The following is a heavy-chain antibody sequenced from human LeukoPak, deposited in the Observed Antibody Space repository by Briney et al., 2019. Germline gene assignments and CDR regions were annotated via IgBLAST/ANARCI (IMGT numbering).Heavy chain of an antibody. D-gene: IGHD3-22*01. V-gene: IGHV4-34*01. Sequence: SDCLSPTQPLYGGSFSDYYCSWISQPPGKGREWIGEIKQSGSTNYNPSLKSRVTISVDTSKNQFSLKLRSVTAADTAVYYCARGPVVAYVSGGYYYFDYWGHGTLVTVSS. CDR2: IKQSGST. CDR1: GGSFSDYY. CDR3: ARGPVVAYVSGGYYYFDY. J-gene: IGHJ4*01.